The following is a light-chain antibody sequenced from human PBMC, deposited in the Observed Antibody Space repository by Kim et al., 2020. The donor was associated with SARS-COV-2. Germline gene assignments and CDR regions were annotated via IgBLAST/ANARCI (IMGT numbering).Light chain of an antibody. V-gene: IGLV1-44*01. CDR2: SYD. J-gene: IGLJ3*02. CDR1: SSNVGSNT. CDR3: ATWDDRLDVLV. Sequence: QSALTQPPSASGTPGQRVTISCFGGSSNVGSNTVNWYQQYPETAPKFLIDSYDRRPSGVSDRVSSSKSGTSASLAISGLQSEDEADYYCATWDDRLDVLVFGGGTQLTVL.